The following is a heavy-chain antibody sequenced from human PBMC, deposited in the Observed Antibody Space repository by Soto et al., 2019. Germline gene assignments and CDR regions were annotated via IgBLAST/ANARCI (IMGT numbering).Heavy chain of an antibody. J-gene: IGHJ5*02. CDR2: ISHDGSNK. Sequence: QVELVESGGGVVQPGRSLRLSCAASRFTFSTYAMHWVRQAPGKGLAWVAVISHDGSNKYYEDSVKGRFTISRDNSKNTLYLQMNSRREEDTAIYYCAKDGSSWYGVRWFDPWGQGILVTVSS. CDR3: AKDGSSWYGVRWFDP. D-gene: IGHD6-13*01. V-gene: IGHV3-30*18. CDR1: RFTFSTYA.